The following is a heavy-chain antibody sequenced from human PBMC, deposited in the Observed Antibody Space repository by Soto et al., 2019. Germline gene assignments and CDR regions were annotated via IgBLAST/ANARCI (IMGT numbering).Heavy chain of an antibody. V-gene: IGHV4-30-4*01. J-gene: IGHJ5*01. Sequence: VSLTCSVSGDSISSVDYFWAWIRQPPGQALEYIGYIYKSATTYYNPSFESRVAISLDTSKSQFSLNVTSVTAADTAVYFCARGRYCLTGRCFPNWFDSWGQGTLVTVSS. CDR2: IYKSATT. D-gene: IGHD2-15*01. CDR3: ARGRYCLTGRCFPNWFDS. CDR1: GDSISSVDYF.